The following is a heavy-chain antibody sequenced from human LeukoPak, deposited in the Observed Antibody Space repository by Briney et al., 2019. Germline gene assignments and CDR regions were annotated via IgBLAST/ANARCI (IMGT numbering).Heavy chain of an antibody. CDR1: GYTFTSYD. CDR2: MNPNSGNT. CDR3: ARGRDGYTYDYFDY. Sequence: ASVKVSCKASGYTFTSYDINWVRQATGQGLEWMGWMNPNSGNTGYAQKFQGRVTMTRNTSISTAYMELSSLRSEGTAVYYCARGRDGYTYDYFDYWGQGTLVTVSS. J-gene: IGHJ4*02. D-gene: IGHD5-24*01. V-gene: IGHV1-8*01.